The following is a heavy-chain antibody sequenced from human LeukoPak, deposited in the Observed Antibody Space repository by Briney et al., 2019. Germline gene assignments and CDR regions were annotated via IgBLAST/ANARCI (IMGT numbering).Heavy chain of an antibody. V-gene: IGHV3-23*01. CDR3: AKAYSSSDYYYMDV. CDR2: ISASGGST. D-gene: IGHD6-6*01. J-gene: IGHJ6*03. CDR1: GFTFDHYA. Sequence: GGSLRLSCAASGFTFDHYAMSWVRQAPGKGLEWVSAISASGGSTYYADSMKGRFTISRDNSKNTLYLQMNSLRAEDTAVYYCAKAYSSSDYYYMDVWGKGTTVTVSS.